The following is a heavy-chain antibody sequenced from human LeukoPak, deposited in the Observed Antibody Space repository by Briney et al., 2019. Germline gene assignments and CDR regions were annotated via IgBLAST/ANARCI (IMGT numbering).Heavy chain of an antibody. CDR2: IYTSGST. CDR1: GFSISSGSYY. Sequence: SQTLSLTCTVSGFSISSGSYYWSWIRQPAGKGLEWIGRIYTSGSTNYNPSLKSRITISVDTSKNQFSLKLSSVTAADTAVYYCARSYGDYGMTFDYWGQGTLVTVSS. CDR3: ARSYGDYGMTFDY. J-gene: IGHJ4*02. D-gene: IGHD4-17*01. V-gene: IGHV4-61*02.